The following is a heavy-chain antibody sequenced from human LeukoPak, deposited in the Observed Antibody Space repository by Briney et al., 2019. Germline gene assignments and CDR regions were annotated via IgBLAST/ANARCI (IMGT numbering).Heavy chain of an antibody. V-gene: IGHV3-30*02. CDR1: GFTFSSYG. J-gene: IGHJ4*02. D-gene: IGHD5-12*01. Sequence: GGSLRLSCAASGFTFSSYGMHWVRQAPGKGLEWVAFIRYDGSNKYYADSVKGRFTISRDNSKNTLYLQMNSLRAEDTAVYYCAKGGIVATMANFDYWGQGTLVTVSS. CDR2: IRYDGSNK. CDR3: AKGGIVATMANFDY.